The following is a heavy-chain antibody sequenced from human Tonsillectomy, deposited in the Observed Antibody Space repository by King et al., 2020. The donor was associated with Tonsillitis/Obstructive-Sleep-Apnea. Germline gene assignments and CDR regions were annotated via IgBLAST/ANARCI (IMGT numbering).Heavy chain of an antibody. Sequence: QLVQSGAEVKKPGASVKVSCKASGYTFTSYYMHWVRQAPGQGLEWMGIINPSGGSTSYAQKFQGRVTMTRDTSTSTVYMELSSLRSEDTAVYYCAREGGGGYNSASGAFDIWGQGTMVTVSS. D-gene: IGHD5-24*01. J-gene: IGHJ3*02. V-gene: IGHV1-46*01. CDR1: GYTFTSYY. CDR3: AREGGGGYNSASGAFDI. CDR2: INPSGGST.